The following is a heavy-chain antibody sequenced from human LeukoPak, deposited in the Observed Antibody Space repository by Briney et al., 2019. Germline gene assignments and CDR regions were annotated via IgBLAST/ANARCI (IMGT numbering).Heavy chain of an antibody. CDR1: GYTFTSYD. J-gene: IGHJ6*02. V-gene: IGHV1-8*01. CDR3: ARSRSDLVLLWFGESPIPPSYGTDV. Sequence: ASVKVSCKASGYTFTSYDINWVRQATGQGLEWMGWMNPNSGNTGYAQKFQGRVTMTRNTSISTAYMELSSLRSEDTAVYYCARSRSDLVLLWFGESPIPPSYGTDVWGQGTTVTVSS. CDR2: MNPNSGNT. D-gene: IGHD3-10*01.